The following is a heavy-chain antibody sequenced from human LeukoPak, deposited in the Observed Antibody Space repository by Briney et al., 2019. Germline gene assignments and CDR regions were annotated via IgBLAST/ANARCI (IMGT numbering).Heavy chain of an antibody. CDR1: GGSISSGSYY. D-gene: IGHD4-11*01. CDR2: IYTSGST. Sequence: PSQTLSLTCTVSGGSISSGSYYWSWLRQPAGKGLEWIGRIYTSGSTNYNPSLKSRVTISVDTSKNQFSLKLSSVTAADTAVYYCARVPGYGNTSYYYYYMDVWGKGTTVTVSS. J-gene: IGHJ6*03. CDR3: ARVPGYGNTSYYYYYMDV. V-gene: IGHV4-61*02.